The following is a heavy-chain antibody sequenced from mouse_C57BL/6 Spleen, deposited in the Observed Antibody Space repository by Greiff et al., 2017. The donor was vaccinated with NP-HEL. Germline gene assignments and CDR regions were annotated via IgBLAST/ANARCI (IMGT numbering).Heavy chain of an antibody. CDR1: GYAFSSSW. CDR2: IYPGDGDT. J-gene: IGHJ3*01. V-gene: IGHV1-82*01. Sequence: QVQLKQSGPELVKPGASVKISCKASGYAFSSSWMNWVKQRPGKGLEWIGRIYPGDGDTNYNGKFKGKATLTADKSSSTAYMQLSSLTSEDSAVYFCARSGDYDWFAYWGQGTLVTVSA. CDR3: ARSGDYDWFAY. D-gene: IGHD2-4*01.